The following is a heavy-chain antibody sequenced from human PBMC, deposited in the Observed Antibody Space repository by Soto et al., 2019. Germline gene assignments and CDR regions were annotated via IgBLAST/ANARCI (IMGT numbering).Heavy chain of an antibody. CDR1: GGSVSSGSYY. J-gene: IGHJ4*02. V-gene: IGHV4-61*01. Sequence: QVQLQESGPGLVKPSETLSLTCTVSGGSVSSGSYYWSWIRQPPGKGLEWIGYIYYSGSTNYNPSLKSRVTVSVDTSKNQCSLKLSSVTAAETAVYYCAREGVAVAGDFDYWGQGTLVTVSS. CDR2: IYYSGST. D-gene: IGHD6-19*01. CDR3: AREGVAVAGDFDY.